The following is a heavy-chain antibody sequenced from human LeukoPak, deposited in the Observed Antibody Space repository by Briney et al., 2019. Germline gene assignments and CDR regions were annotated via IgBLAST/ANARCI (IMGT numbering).Heavy chain of an antibody. CDR2: INSSGSAK. J-gene: IGHJ6*03. CDR1: GFTFSDYY. CDR3: ARESEQQQINYYMDV. D-gene: IGHD6-13*01. Sequence: PAGSLTLSCAASGFTFSDYYMSWIRQAPGKGLEWVSYINSSGSAKYYAYPVRGRFTIVRDNTTQSLFLQMNSLGAEAMDLYSRARESEQQQINYYMDVWGKGTTVTVSS. V-gene: IGHV3-11*04.